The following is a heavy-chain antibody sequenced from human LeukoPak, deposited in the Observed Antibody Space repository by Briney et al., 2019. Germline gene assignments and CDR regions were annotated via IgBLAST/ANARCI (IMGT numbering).Heavy chain of an antibody. CDR1: GYTFTSYG. V-gene: IGHV1-18*01. CDR3: AREHERYVWGSYRYFDY. D-gene: IGHD3-16*02. CDR2: ISAYNGNT. Sequence: GASVKVSCKASGYTFTSYGISWVRQAPGQGLEWMGWISAYNGNTSYAQKLQGRVTMTTDTSTSTAYMELRSLRSDDTAVYYCAREHERYVWGSYRYFDYWGQGTLVTVSS. J-gene: IGHJ4*02.